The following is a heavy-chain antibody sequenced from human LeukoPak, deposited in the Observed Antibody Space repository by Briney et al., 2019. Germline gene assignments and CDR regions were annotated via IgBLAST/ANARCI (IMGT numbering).Heavy chain of an antibody. CDR1: KLTFSNYW. CDR2: IRQDGTER. J-gene: IGHJ4*02. D-gene: IGHD3-10*01. Sequence: GGSLRLSCAASKLTFSNYWMNWVRQAPGKGLEWVANIRQDGTERSHVDSVKGRFTISRDNAKNTLFLQMNSLRAEDTAVYYCARDPSLTMVRGVIDWGQGTLVTVSS. CDR3: ARDPSLTMVRGVID. V-gene: IGHV3-7*01.